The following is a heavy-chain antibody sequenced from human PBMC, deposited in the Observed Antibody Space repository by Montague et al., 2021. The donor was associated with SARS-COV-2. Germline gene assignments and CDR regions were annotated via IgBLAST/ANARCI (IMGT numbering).Heavy chain of an antibody. CDR3: ARVHSSGWYAAFDI. V-gene: IGHV3-48*03. D-gene: IGHD6-19*01. CDR1: GFTFSSYE. Sequence: SLRLSCAASGFTFSSYETNWVRQAPGKGLEWVSYISSSGGSISYADSVKGRFTISRDNANNSLCLLMNSLRAEDTAVYYCARVHSSGWYAAFDIWGQGTMVTVSS. J-gene: IGHJ3*02. CDR2: ISSSGGSI.